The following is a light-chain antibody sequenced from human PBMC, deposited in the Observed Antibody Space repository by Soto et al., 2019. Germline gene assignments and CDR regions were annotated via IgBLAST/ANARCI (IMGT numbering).Light chain of an antibody. V-gene: IGKV1-39*01. J-gene: IGKJ1*01. CDR3: QQSYTTPWT. CDR1: QSISFY. CDR2: AAS. Sequence: DIQMTQSPSSLSASVGDRVTITCRASQSISFYLNWYQEKPGKAPKVLIYAASSLQSGLPSRFSGSGSGTDFTLTISSLQPEDYASYYCQQSYTTPWTFGQGTKVEIK.